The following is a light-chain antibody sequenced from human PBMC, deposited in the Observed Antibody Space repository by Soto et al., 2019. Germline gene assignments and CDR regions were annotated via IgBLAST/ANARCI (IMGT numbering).Light chain of an antibody. J-gene: IGKJ3*01. Sequence: EIVLTQSPGTLSLSPGERATLSCRASQSVSNSYLAWYQQKPGQAPRLLIYGASSRATGIPDRFSGSGSGTDFTLTISRLEPEDFAMYDCQQYGRIPQFPFVPGTKVDIK. CDR2: GAS. CDR3: QQYGRIPQFP. CDR1: QSVSNSY. V-gene: IGKV3-20*01.